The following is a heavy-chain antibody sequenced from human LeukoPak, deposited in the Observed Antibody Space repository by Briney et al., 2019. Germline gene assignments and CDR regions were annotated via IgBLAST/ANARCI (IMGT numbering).Heavy chain of an antibody. V-gene: IGHV3-33*01. D-gene: IGHD4-11*01. Sequence: PGGSLRLSCAASGFTFRSYGMHWVRQAPGKGLEWVAVIWYDGSNKYYADSVKGRFTISRDNSKNTPYLQMNSLRAEDTAVYYCARDYSKGERGYFDYWGQGTLVTVSS. CDR2: IWYDGSNK. CDR1: GFTFRSYG. CDR3: ARDYSKGERGYFDY. J-gene: IGHJ4*02.